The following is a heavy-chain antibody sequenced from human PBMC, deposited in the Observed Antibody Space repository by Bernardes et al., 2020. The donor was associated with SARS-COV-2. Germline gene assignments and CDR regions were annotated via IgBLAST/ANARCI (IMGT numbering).Heavy chain of an antibody. CDR1: GYTFNCFW. Sequence: GALSPSGAALGYTFNCFWRHLVRTAPGKGPVWVSRIENYGSTIIYADSVKGRFTTSRDNSRNTLYLQMNNLRAEDTAVYYCAIDVAGEHSTWGQGTLVTVSS. CDR2: IENYGSTI. J-gene: IGHJ5*02. CDR3: AIDVAGEHST. V-gene: IGHV3-74*01. D-gene: IGHD3-16*01.